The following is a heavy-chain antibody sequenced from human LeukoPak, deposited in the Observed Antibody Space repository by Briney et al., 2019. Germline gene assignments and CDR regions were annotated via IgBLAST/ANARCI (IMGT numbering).Heavy chain of an antibody. J-gene: IGHJ4*02. Sequence: ASVKVSCKASGYTFTSYGISWVRQAPGQGLEWMGWISAYNGNTNYAQKLQGRVTITADESTSTAYMELSSLRSEDTAIYYCARAHRTGWYDYFDYWGQGTLVTVSS. V-gene: IGHV1-18*01. CDR3: ARAHRTGWYDYFDY. CDR1: GYTFTSYG. D-gene: IGHD6-19*01. CDR2: ISAYNGNT.